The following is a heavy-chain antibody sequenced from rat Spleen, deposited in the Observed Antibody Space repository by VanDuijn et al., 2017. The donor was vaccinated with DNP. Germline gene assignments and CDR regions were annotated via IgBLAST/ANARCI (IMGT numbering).Heavy chain of an antibody. CDR1: GFTFSNYY. J-gene: IGHJ3*01. Sequence: EVQLVESGGGLVQPGRSMKLSCAASGFTFSNYYMAWVRQAPTKGLEWVASISTGGGNTYYRDSVKGRFTISRDNAKSTLYLQMDSLRSEETATYYCARQGGAGFAYWGQGTLVTVSS. V-gene: IGHV5S11*01. CDR3: ARQGGAGFAY. D-gene: IGHD5-1*01. CDR2: ISTGGGNT.